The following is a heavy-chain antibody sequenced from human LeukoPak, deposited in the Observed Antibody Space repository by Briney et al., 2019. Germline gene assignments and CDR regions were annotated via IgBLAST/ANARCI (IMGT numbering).Heavy chain of an antibody. D-gene: IGHD6-6*01. CDR2: INHSGST. J-gene: IGHJ3*02. CDR1: GGSFSGYY. V-gene: IGHV4-34*01. Sequence: PSETLSLTCAVYGGSFSGYYWSWVRQPPGKGLEWIGEINHSGSTNYNPSLKSRVTISLDTSKNQVSLKLSSVTAADTAVYYCAREYTTSSTAFDIWGQGTMVTVSS. CDR3: AREYTTSSTAFDI.